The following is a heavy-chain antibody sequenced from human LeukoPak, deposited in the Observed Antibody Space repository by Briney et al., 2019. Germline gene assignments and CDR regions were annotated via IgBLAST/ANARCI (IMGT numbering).Heavy chain of an antibody. D-gene: IGHD5-18*01. Sequence: PSETLSLTCTVSGGSISSGGNYWGWNRQHKGKGWEGIVYIYYSGRPYYTPSLKSRVTISVDTSKNQFSLKLSSVTAADTAVYYCARGGQLWASTVDYWGQGTLVTVSS. CDR1: GGSISSGGNY. CDR3: ARGGQLWASTVDY. V-gene: IGHV4-31*03. CDR2: IYYSGRP. J-gene: IGHJ4*02.